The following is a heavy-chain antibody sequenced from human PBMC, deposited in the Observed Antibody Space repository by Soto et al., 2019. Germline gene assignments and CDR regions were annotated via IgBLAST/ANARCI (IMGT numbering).Heavy chain of an antibody. Sequence: QAQVVQSGAEARAPGASVKVSCTATGYIYTSYYIHWVRQAHGQGLVYLGVAYPHAATTYVEQKFQGRNTVTMDRSTSTVEMELTSPTPEDRAVYYCAREGDRAYWFDPWGQGPLVTVSS. V-gene: IGHV1-46*03. CDR2: AYPHAATT. D-gene: IGHD1-26*01. CDR3: AREGDRAYWFDP. CDR1: GYIYTSYY. J-gene: IGHJ5*02.